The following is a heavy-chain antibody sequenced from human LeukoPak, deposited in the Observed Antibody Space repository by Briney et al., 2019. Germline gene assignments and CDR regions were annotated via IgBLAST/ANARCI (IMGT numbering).Heavy chain of an antibody. J-gene: IGHJ4*02. CDR2: ISGSGGRT. Sequence: GGSLRLSCAVSGITLSNYGMSWVRQAPGKGLEWVAGISGSGGRTTYADSVKGRFTISRDNPKNTLYLQMSSLRVEDTAVYFCARRGVVIRVILVGFHKEAYYFDSWGQGALVTVSS. CDR3: ARRGVVIRVILVGFHKEAYYFDS. D-gene: IGHD3-22*01. V-gene: IGHV3-23*01. CDR1: GITLSNYG.